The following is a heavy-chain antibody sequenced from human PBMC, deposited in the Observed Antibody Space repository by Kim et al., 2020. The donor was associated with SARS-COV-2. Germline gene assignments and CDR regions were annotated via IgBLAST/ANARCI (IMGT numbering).Heavy chain of an antibody. V-gene: IGHV4-31*03. D-gene: IGHD3-10*01. J-gene: IGHJ4*02. CDR1: GASISSGGYY. Sequence: SETLSLTCIVSGASISSGGYYWSWIRQPPGKGLEWIGCIYYSGTTYYNPSLKSRVTISVDTSKNQLSLRVSSVTAADTAVYYCAGRITMVRGALDERLDSWGQGTLVTVSS. CDR3: AGRITMVRGALDERLDS. CDR2: IYYSGTT.